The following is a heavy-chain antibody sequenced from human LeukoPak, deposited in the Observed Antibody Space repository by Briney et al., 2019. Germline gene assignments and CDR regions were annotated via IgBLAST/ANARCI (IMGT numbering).Heavy chain of an antibody. J-gene: IGHJ4*02. CDR2: IRYDGSNK. CDR3: AMRGDILVIPATYMFDY. CDR1: GFTFSSYG. Sequence: GGSLRLSCAASGFTFSSYGMHWVRQAPGKGLEWVAFIRYDGSNKYYADSVKGRFTISRDNAKNSLYLQMNSLRAEDTAVYYCAMRGDILVIPATYMFDYWGRGTLVTVSS. V-gene: IGHV3-30*02. D-gene: IGHD2-2*01.